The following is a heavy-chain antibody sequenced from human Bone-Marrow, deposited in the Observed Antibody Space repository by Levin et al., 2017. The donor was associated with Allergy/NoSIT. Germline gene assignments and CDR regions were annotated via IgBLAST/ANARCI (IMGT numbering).Heavy chain of an antibody. J-gene: IGHJ4*02. CDR1: GYTFTGYF. D-gene: IGHD6-13*01. CDR2: INPTSGDT. Sequence: ASVKVSCRASGYTFTGYFVHWVRRAPGQGLELMGRINPTSGDTFYVRKFQDRVTMTTDTFLTTVYMELKTLTSDDTAVYYCARGGSSSSWFPNYYFDFWGQGSVVTVSS. V-gene: IGHV1-2*06. CDR3: ARGGSSSSWFPNYYFDF.